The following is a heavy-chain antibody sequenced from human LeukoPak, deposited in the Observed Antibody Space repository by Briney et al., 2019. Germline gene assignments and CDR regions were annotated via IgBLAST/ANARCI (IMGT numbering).Heavy chain of an antibody. V-gene: IGHV1-18*04. D-gene: IGHD3-9*01. Sequence: GASVKVSCKASGYTFTSYGISWVRQAPGQGLEWMGWIRAYNGNTNYAQRLQGRVTMATDTSTSTAYMELRSLRSDDAAVYYWARVDILTGYYHFDYWGQGTLLTVSS. CDR3: ARVDILTGYYHFDY. CDR2: IRAYNGNT. J-gene: IGHJ4*02. CDR1: GYTFTSYG.